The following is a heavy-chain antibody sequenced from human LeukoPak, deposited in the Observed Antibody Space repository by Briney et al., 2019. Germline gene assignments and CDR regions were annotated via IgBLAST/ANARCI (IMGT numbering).Heavy chain of an antibody. Sequence: SVKVSCEASGGTFSSYAISWVRQAPGQGLEWMGGIIPIFGTANYAQKFQGRVTITADESTSTAYMELSSLRSEDTAVYYCARDALRGYSYGLTIDCWGQGTLVTVSS. CDR2: IIPIFGTA. J-gene: IGHJ4*02. CDR1: GGTFSSYA. CDR3: ARDALRGYSYGLTIDC. V-gene: IGHV1-69*01. D-gene: IGHD5-18*01.